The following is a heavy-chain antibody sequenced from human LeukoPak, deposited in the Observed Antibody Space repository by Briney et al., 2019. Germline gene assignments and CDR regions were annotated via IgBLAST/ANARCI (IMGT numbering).Heavy chain of an antibody. D-gene: IGHD3-10*01. CDR1: GFTFSSYA. Sequence: GGSLSFSCAASGFTFSSYAMSWVRQAQGKGREWVSAISGSGGSTYYADSVKGRFTIARDNGRTSLYLQMISLRHTDTYLYYCASYLDIIKRTAWGPFDYWGQGTPVTVSS. CDR3: ASYLDIIKRTAWGPFDY. V-gene: IGHV3-23*01. CDR2: ISGSGGST. J-gene: IGHJ4*02.